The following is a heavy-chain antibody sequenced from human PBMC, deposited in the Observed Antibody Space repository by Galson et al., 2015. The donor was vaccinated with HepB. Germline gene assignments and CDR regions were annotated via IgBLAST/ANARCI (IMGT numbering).Heavy chain of an antibody. J-gene: IGHJ4*02. V-gene: IGHV1-2*02. Sequence: SVKVSCKASGYTFTDYYFHWVRQAPGQGLEWMGWINPNSGGTNYAQKFQGRVTMTRDTSISTVYMELSRLRSDDTAVYYCARLSDLHDFYEYWGQGTLVTVSS. CDR1: GYTFTDYY. CDR3: ARLSDLHDFYEY. D-gene: IGHD3-3*01. CDR2: INPNSGGT.